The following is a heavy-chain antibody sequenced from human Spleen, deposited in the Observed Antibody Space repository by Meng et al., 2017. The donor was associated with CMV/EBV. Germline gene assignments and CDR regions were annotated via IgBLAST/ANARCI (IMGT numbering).Heavy chain of an antibody. CDR2: IYYSGST. J-gene: IGHJ6*02. V-gene: IGHV4-39*01. Sequence: SETLSLTCAVSGDSITTCDYYWGWIRQPPGKGLEWIGSIYYSGSTYYNPSLKSRVTISGDTSKNQFSLKLSSVTAADTAVYYCARPREGMAVGMDVWGLGTTVTVSS. CDR1: GDSITTCDYY. D-gene: IGHD6-19*01. CDR3: ARPREGMAVGMDV.